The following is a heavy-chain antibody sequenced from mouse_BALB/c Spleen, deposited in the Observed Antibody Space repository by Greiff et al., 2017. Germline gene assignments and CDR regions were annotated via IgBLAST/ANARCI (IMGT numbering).Heavy chain of an antibody. J-gene: IGHJ1*01. CDR1: GFTFSSYA. Sequence: EVKLVESGGGLVKPGGSLKLSCAASGFTFSSYAMSWVRQSPEKRLEWVAEISSGGSYTYYPDTVTGRFTISRDNAKNTLYLEMSSLRSEDTAMYYCARVKVRRCFDVWGAGTTVTVSS. V-gene: IGHV5-9-4*01. D-gene: IGHD2-14*01. CDR3: ARVKVRRCFDV. CDR2: ISSGGSYT.